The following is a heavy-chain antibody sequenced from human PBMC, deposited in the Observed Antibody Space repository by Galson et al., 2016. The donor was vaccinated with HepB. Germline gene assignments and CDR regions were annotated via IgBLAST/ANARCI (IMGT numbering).Heavy chain of an antibody. J-gene: IGHJ4*02. CDR3: ARAGTTVTPHYYYLDS. D-gene: IGHD4-17*01. CDR2: FYRSETT. CDR1: ACSISSGYY. Sequence: SETLSPTCAVSACSISSGYYWGWIRQSPGKGLAWIASFYRSETTHYAPSLKSRVPISVDTSKNQFSLKLSSVTAADTAVYYCARAGTTVTPHYYYLDSWGQGTLVTVSP. V-gene: IGHV4-38-2*01.